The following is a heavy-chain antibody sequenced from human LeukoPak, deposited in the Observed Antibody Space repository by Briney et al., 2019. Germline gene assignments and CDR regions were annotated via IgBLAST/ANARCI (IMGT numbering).Heavy chain of an antibody. D-gene: IGHD6-6*01. Sequence: GASVKVSCXASGYTFTSYDINWVRQATGQGLEWMGWMNPNSGNTGYAQKFQGRVTMTRNTSISTAYMELSSLRSEDTAVYYCARLDSSSSGRGFDYWGQGTLVTVSS. CDR2: MNPNSGNT. CDR1: GYTFTSYD. J-gene: IGHJ4*02. CDR3: ARLDSSSSGRGFDY. V-gene: IGHV1-8*01.